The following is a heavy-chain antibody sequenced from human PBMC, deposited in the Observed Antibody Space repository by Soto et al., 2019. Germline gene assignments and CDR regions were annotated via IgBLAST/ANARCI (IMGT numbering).Heavy chain of an antibody. D-gene: IGHD2-21*01. V-gene: IGHV4-31*03. CDR1: GGSISSGGYY. CDR2: IYYSGST. CDR3: ASGGVVVPTRPFDY. Sequence: PSETLSLTCTVSGGSISSGGYYWSWIRQHPGKGLEWIGYIYYSGSTYHNPSLKSRVTISVDTSKNQFSLKLSSVTAADTAVYYCASGGVVVPTRPFDYWGQGTLVTVSS. J-gene: IGHJ4*02.